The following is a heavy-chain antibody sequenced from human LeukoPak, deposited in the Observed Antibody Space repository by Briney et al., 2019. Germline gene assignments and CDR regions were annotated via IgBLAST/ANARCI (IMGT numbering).Heavy chain of an antibody. J-gene: IGHJ4*02. CDR3: ARERQVVYYFDN. CDR2: RFHSGNA. CDR1: GGSISDGDHY. D-gene: IGHD2-15*01. V-gene: IGHV4-30-2*01. Sequence: TLSLTCTVSGGSISDGDHYWSWIRQPPGKGLEWIGYRFHSGNAYYNPSLESRVSISIDRSKNQFSLRLNSVTAADTAVYYCARERQVVYYFDNWGQGTLVTVSS.